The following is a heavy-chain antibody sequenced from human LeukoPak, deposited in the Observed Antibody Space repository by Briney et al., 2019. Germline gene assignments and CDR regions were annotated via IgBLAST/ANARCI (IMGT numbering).Heavy chain of an antibody. Sequence: PSETLSLTCTVSGGSISRYYWSWIRQPPGKGLEWIGYIYGSGDTNYNPYLKSRVTISVDTSKNQFSLKVTSVTAADTAVYYCARSPPPTLVAQLDFYFSYWGQGTLVTVSS. D-gene: IGHD4-23*01. V-gene: IGHV4-4*09. CDR1: GGSISRYY. J-gene: IGHJ4*02. CDR2: IYGSGDT. CDR3: ARSPPPTLVAQLDFYFSY.